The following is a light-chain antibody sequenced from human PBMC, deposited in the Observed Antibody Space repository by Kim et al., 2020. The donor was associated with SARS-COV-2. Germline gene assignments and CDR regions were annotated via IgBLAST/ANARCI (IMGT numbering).Light chain of an antibody. CDR3: QQYDNSHYT. CDR1: QSVSSNY. V-gene: IGKV3-20*01. CDR2: GAS. Sequence: LTPGERATPSCRASQSVSSNYLAWYQQKPGQSPRLLIYGASSRATGIPDRFSGSGSGTDFTLTISRLEPEDFAVYYCQQYDNSHYTFGQGTKLEI. J-gene: IGKJ2*01.